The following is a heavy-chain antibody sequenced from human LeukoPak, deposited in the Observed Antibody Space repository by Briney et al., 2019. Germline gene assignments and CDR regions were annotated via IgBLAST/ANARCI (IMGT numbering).Heavy chain of an antibody. CDR3: ATHCGGGSCFFYKFDY. D-gene: IGHD2-15*01. Sequence: ASVKVSCKASGYTFTGFYIHWMRQAPGQGLEWMGWINPDSGGTNYAQKFQGRVTMTRDTSISTAYMDLSRLISDDTAVYYCATHCGGGSCFFYKFDYWGQGTQVTVSS. V-gene: IGHV1-2*02. CDR2: INPDSGGT. J-gene: IGHJ4*02. CDR1: GYTFTGFY.